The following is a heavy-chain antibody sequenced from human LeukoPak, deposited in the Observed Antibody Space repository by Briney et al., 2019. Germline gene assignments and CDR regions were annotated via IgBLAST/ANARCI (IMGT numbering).Heavy chain of an antibody. D-gene: IGHD3-22*01. CDR3: ARADSSGYYPNDAFDI. Sequence: GESLKISCKGSGYSFTSYWIGWVRQMPGKGLEWMGIIYPGDSDTRYSPSFQGRVTISADKSISTAYLQWSSLKASDTAMYYCARADSSGYYPNDAFDIWGQGTMVTVSS. CDR2: IYPGDSDT. J-gene: IGHJ3*02. V-gene: IGHV5-51*01. CDR1: GYSFTSYW.